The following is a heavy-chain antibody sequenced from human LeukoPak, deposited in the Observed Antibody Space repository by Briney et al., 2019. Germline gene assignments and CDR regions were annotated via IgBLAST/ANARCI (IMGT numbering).Heavy chain of an antibody. J-gene: IGHJ5*02. D-gene: IGHD3-9*01. CDR1: GFTFSSYG. CDR2: IWYDGSNK. Sequence: GRSLRLSCAASGFTFSSYGMHWVRQAPGKGLEWVAVIWYDGSNKYYADSVKGRFTISRDNSKNTLYLQMNSLRAEDTAVYYCAREAKVLRYFDWYIDPWGQGTLVTVSS. CDR3: AREAKVLRYFDWYIDP. V-gene: IGHV3-33*08.